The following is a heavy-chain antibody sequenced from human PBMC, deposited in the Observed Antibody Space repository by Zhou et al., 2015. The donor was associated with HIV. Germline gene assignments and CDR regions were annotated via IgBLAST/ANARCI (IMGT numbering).Heavy chain of an antibody. CDR3: ARDRGAARPDWRYFDL. CDR2: IIPVFGTA. CDR1: GGTFSNYA. V-gene: IGHV1-69*06. Sequence: QVQLVQSGAEVKKSGSSVKVSCKASGGTFSNYAISWVRQAPGQGLEWMGGIIPVFGTANYAQKFQGRVSITADRSTTTAYMELRSLRSEDTAVYYCARDRGAARPDWRYFDLWGLAPWSLCPQ. D-gene: IGHD6-6*01. J-gene: IGHJ2*01.